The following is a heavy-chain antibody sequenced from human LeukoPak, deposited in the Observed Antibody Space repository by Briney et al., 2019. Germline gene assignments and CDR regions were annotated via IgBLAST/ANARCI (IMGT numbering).Heavy chain of an antibody. J-gene: IGHJ6*02. CDR2: INPNSGGT. CDR1: GYTFTGYY. Sequence: GASVKVSCKASGYTFTGYYMHWVRQAPGQGLEWMGWINPNSGGTNYAQKFQGRVTMTRDTSISTAYMELSRLRSDDTAVYYCARDLGGIAAAGTPDYYYYYGMDVWGQGTTVTVSS. V-gene: IGHV1-2*02. CDR3: ARDLGGIAAAGTPDYYYYYGMDV. D-gene: IGHD6-13*01.